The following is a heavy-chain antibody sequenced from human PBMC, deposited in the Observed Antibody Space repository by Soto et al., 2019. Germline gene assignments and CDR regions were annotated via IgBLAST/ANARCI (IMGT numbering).Heavy chain of an antibody. CDR3: ASAPVDIVATRLFHY. D-gene: IGHD5-12*01. CDR2: IYYSGST. J-gene: IGHJ4*02. Sequence: SETLSLTCTVSGGSISSGGYYWSWIRQHPGKGLEWIGYIYYSGSTYYNPSLKSRVTISVDTSKNQFSLKLSSVTAADTAVYYCASAPVDIVATRLFHYSGQGTLVTVSS. CDR1: GGSISSGGYY. V-gene: IGHV4-31*03.